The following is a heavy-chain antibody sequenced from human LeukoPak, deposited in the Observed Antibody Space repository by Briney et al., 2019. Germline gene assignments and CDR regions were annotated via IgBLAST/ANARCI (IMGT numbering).Heavy chain of an antibody. V-gene: IGHV4-39*01. CDR2: IYYSGST. CDR1: GGSISSSSYY. CDR3: AVSWEGVFDI. J-gene: IGHJ3*02. D-gene: IGHD6-13*01. Sequence: SETLSLTCTVSGGSISSSSYYWGWIRQPPGKRLEWIGSIYYSGSTYYNPSLKSRVTISVDTSKNQFSLKLSSVTAADTAVCYCAVSWEGVFDIWGQGTMVTVSS.